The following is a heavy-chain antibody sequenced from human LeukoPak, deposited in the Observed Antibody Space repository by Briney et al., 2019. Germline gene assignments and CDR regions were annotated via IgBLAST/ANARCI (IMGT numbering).Heavy chain of an antibody. J-gene: IGHJ4*02. D-gene: IGHD3-10*01. V-gene: IGHV1-69*04. CDR1: GGTFSNYA. Sequence: SVKVSCKASGGTFSNYAISWVRQAPGQGLEWMGRMIPMLGIADYAQKLQGRVTMTTDTSTSTAYMELRSLRSDDTAVYYCARGGSLWFGDLVGYWGQGTLVTVSS. CDR2: MIPMLGIA. CDR3: ARGGSLWFGDLVGY.